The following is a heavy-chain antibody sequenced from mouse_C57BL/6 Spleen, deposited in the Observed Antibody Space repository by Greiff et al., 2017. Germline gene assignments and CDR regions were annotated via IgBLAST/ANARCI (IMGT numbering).Heavy chain of an antibody. CDR2: ISSGGSYT. Sequence: EVKLVESGGDLVKPGGSLKLSCAASGFTFSSYGMSWVRQTPDKRLEWVATISSGGSYTYYPDSVKGRFTISRDNAKNTLYLQMSSLKSEDTAMYYCARPGVEPFYAMDYWGQGTSVTVSS. J-gene: IGHJ4*01. CDR3: ARPGVEPFYAMDY. CDR1: GFTFSSYG. V-gene: IGHV5-6*01.